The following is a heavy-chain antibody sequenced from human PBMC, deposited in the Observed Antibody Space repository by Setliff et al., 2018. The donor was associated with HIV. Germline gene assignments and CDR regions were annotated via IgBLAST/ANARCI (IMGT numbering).Heavy chain of an antibody. J-gene: IGHJ3*01. D-gene: IGHD6-19*01. CDR1: RGTFSSYA. CDR3: ARVPYRSAWFSGGHDAFDV. V-gene: IGHV1-69*13. CDR2: IIPIFGTA. Sequence: SVKVSCKTSRGTFSSYAVSWVRQGPGQGLEWMGGIIPIFGTAKYAQKFQGRVTITADESTSTAYLELSSLRSEDTAVYYCARVPYRSAWFSGGHDAFDVWGQGTMVTVSS.